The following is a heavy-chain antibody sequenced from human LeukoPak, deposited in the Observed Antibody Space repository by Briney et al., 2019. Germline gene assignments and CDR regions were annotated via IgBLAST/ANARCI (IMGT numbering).Heavy chain of an antibody. D-gene: IGHD3-10*01. J-gene: IGHJ5*02. Sequence: SETLSLTCTVSGGSIRSGDYYWSWIRQPPGGGLGWIGYIYYSGSTYYNPSLKSRVTISVDTSKNQFSLKLSSVTAADTAVYYCARTIGWFDPWGQGTLVTVSS. CDR1: GGSIRSGDYY. CDR3: ARTIGWFDP. V-gene: IGHV4-30-4*01. CDR2: IYYSGST.